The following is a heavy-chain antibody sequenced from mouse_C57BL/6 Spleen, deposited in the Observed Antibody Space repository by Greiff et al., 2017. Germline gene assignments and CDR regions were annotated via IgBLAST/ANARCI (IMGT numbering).Heavy chain of an antibody. CDR3: ARESDYDWFAY. CDR1: GYSITSGYY. Sequence: ESGPGLVKPSQSLSLTCSVTGYSITSGYYWNWIRQFPGNKLEWMGYISYDGSNNYNPSLKNRISITRDTSKNQFFLKLNSVTTEDTATYYCARESDYDWFAYWGQGTLVTVSA. J-gene: IGHJ3*01. CDR2: ISYDGSN. D-gene: IGHD2-4*01. V-gene: IGHV3-6*01.